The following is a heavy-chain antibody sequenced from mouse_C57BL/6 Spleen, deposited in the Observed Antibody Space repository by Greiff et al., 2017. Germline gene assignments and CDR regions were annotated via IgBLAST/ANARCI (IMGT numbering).Heavy chain of an antibody. CDR1: GYTFTSYW. J-gene: IGHJ4*01. V-gene: IGHV1-61*01. CDR3: ARGGLRRGYAMDY. Sequence: VQLQQPGAELVRPGSSVKLSCKASGYTFTSYWMDWVKQRPGQGLEWIGNIYPSDSETHYNQKFKDKATLTVDKSSSTAYMQLSSLTSEDSAVYYCARGGLRRGYAMDYWGQGTSVTVSS. CDR2: IYPSDSET. D-gene: IGHD2-4*01.